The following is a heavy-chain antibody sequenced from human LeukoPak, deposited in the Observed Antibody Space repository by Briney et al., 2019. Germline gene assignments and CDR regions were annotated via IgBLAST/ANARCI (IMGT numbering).Heavy chain of an antibody. CDR3: ARLATMVRGVITPYNWFDP. Sequence: GASVKVSCKASGYTFTSYGISWVRQAPGQGLEWMGWISAYNGNTNYAQKLQGRVTMTTDTSTSTAYMELRSLRSDDTAVYYCARLATMVRGVITPYNWFDPWGQGTLVTVSS. CDR2: ISAYNGNT. V-gene: IGHV1-18*01. J-gene: IGHJ5*02. CDR1: GYTFTSYG. D-gene: IGHD3-10*01.